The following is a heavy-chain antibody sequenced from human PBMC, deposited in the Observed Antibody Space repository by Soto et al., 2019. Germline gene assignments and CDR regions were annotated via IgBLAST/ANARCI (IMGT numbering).Heavy chain of an antibody. J-gene: IGHJ5*02. V-gene: IGHV4-39*01. Sequence: QLQLQESGPGLVKPSETLSLTCTVSGGSISGSNYYWGWIRQPPGKGLEWIGIIYYGGNSHYNPSLKSRAAISIDKSKNQFSLKLSSVTAADTAVYYCARRTIAANRDPWIDPWGQGTLVTVSS. CDR2: IYYGGNS. D-gene: IGHD6-6*01. CDR1: GGSISGSNYY. CDR3: ARRTIAANRDPWIDP.